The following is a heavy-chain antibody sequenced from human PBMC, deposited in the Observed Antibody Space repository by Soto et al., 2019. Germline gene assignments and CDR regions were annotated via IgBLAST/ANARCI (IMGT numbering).Heavy chain of an antibody. Sequence: GASVKVSCKTSGYTFTSYGFSWVRQAPGQGLEWVAWISANSADTNSAEKFQGRVTLTTDTSTSTAYMELSRLRSDDTAVYYCAGSKLSMGRKYYDMDVWGQGTTVTVSS. V-gene: IGHV1-18*01. CDR1: GYTFTSYG. CDR2: ISANSADT. J-gene: IGHJ6*02. D-gene: IGHD3-16*01. CDR3: AGSKLSMGRKYYDMDV.